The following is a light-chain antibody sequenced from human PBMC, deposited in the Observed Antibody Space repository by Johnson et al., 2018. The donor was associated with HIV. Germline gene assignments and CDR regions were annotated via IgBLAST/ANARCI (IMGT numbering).Light chain of an antibody. CDR2: ANN. CDR1: SSNIGNNY. Sequence: QSVLTQPPSVSAAPGQKVTISCSGSSSNIGNNYVSWYQQLPGTAPKLLMYANNKQPSGIPDRFSGSKSGTSVPLDITGLQTGDEADYYCGTWESGLRAYVFGTGTKVTAL. CDR3: GTWESGLRAYV. J-gene: IGLJ1*01. V-gene: IGLV1-51*02.